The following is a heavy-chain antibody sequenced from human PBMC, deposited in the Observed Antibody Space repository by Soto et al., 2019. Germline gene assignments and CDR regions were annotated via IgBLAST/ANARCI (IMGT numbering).Heavy chain of an antibody. CDR2: FYYSGSV. V-gene: IGHV4-30-4*01. CDR1: GGSTSSGDYF. D-gene: IGHD3-10*01. Sequence: SETLSLTCTVSGGSTSSGDYFWSWIRQPPGKGLERIGYFYYSGSVYYNSSLRSRGITVFGDTSKNQFSLTLNSVTAADTAVYYCAKRVYYAVWGQGTLATVSS. CDR3: AKRVYYAV. J-gene: IGHJ4*02.